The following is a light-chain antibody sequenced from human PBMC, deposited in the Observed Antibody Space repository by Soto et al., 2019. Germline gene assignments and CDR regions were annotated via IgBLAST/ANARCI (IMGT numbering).Light chain of an antibody. Sequence: QSALTQPASVSGSPGQSTTISCTGTSSNIGSYYLVSWYQQHPGRAPKLIIYEDFKRPSGVSNRFSTSKSGNTASLTSSGLQAEDEAYYYCCSYVGGWVFGGGTKLTVL. J-gene: IGLJ3*02. V-gene: IGLV2-23*01. CDR3: CSYVGGWV. CDR2: EDF. CDR1: SSNIGSYYL.